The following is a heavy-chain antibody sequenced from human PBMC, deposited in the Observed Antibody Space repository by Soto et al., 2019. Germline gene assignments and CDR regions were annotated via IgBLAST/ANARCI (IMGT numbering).Heavy chain of an antibody. Sequence: SETLSLTCAVSGYSISSGYYWGWIRQPPGKGLEWIGSIYHSGSTYYNPSLKSRVTISVDTSKNQFSLKLSSVTAADTAVYYCARDRGVTGTTPNWFDPWGQGTLVTVSS. J-gene: IGHJ5*02. CDR3: ARDRGVTGTTPNWFDP. V-gene: IGHV4-38-2*02. D-gene: IGHD1-7*01. CDR1: GYSISSGYY. CDR2: IYHSGST.